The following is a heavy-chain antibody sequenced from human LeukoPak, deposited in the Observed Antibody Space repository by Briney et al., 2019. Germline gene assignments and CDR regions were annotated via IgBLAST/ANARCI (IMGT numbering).Heavy chain of an antibody. V-gene: IGHV4-34*01. J-gene: IGHJ4*02. Sequence: SETLSLTCAVYGGSFSGYYWSWIRQPPGKGLEWIGEINHSGSTNYNPSLKGRVTISVDTSKNQFSLKLSSVTAADTAVYYCARGGHGSLPGGDYWGQGTLVTVSS. D-gene: IGHD1-26*01. CDR3: ARGGHGSLPGGDY. CDR2: INHSGST. CDR1: GGSFSGYY.